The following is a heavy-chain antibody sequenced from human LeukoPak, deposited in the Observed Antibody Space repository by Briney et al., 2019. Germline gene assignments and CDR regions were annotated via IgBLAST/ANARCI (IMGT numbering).Heavy chain of an antibody. CDR1: GYTFADYY. V-gene: IGHV1-2*02. Sequence: ASVKVSCKASGYTFADYYIHWVRQAPGQGLEWMGLINPNTGGTNYAQKFQGRVTMTRDTSITTAYMELSRLRSDDTAVYYCARRPIVGVPAPIDYWGQGNRVTVSS. J-gene: IGHJ4*02. D-gene: IGHD2-2*01. CDR3: ARRPIVGVPAPIDY. CDR2: INPNTGGT.